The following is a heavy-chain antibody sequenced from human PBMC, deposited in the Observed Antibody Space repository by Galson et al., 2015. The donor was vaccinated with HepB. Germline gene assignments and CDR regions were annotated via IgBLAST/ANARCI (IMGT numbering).Heavy chain of an antibody. Sequence: SLRLSCAASGFTFSNYAMSWVRQAPGEGLEWVSSISGGGDNTYYVDSVKGRFTVSRDNSKNTLYLQMNSLRAEDTAVYYCAKQDSSGLDYWGQGTLVTVSS. J-gene: IGHJ4*02. D-gene: IGHD6-19*01. CDR3: AKQDSSGLDY. V-gene: IGHV3-23*01. CDR2: ISGGGDNT. CDR1: GFTFSNYA.